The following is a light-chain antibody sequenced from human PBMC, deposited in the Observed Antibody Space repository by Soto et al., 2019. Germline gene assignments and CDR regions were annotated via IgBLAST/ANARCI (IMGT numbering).Light chain of an antibody. CDR3: SSYTTTHVF. V-gene: IGLV2-14*01. Sequence: QSALTQPASVSGSPGQSITISCTGSNSDVGDYKSVSWYQQHPGKAPKLMIYEVNNRPSGVSTRFSGSKSGNAASLTISGLQAEDEAEYYCSSYTTTHVFFGGGTKVTVL. CDR2: EVN. J-gene: IGLJ2*01. CDR1: NSDVGDYKS.